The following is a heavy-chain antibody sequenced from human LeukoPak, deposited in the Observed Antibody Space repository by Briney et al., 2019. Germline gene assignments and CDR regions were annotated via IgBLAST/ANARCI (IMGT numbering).Heavy chain of an antibody. V-gene: IGHV3-21*01. CDR3: VRESGGTYYEAFDI. Sequence: PGGSLRLSCAASGFTFSSHSMNWVRQTPGEGLEWVSSIGGRSSSFYYADSVKGRFTISRDNAKNSLYLQMNSLRAEDTAVYYCVRESGGTYYEAFDIWGQGTMVTVSS. J-gene: IGHJ3*02. D-gene: IGHD1-26*01. CDR1: GFTFSSHS. CDR2: IGGRSSSF.